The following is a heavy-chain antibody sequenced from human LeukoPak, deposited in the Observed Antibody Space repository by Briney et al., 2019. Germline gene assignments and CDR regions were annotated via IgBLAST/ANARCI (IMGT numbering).Heavy chain of an antibody. J-gene: IGHJ6*03. CDR1: GFTFSNYW. CDR2: ISYDGSNK. Sequence: PGGSLRLSCVASGFTFSNYWMSWFRQAPGKGLEWVAVISYDGSNKYYADSVKGRFTISRDNSKNTLYLQMNSLRAEDTAVYYCAKEGSYYYYYMDVWGKGTTVTVSS. V-gene: IGHV3-30*18. CDR3: AKEGSYYYYYMDV.